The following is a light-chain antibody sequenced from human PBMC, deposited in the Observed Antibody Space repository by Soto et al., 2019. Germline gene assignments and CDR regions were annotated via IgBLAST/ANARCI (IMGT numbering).Light chain of an antibody. J-gene: IGKJ4*01. V-gene: IGKV1-12*01. CDR1: QSISSW. CDR2: AAS. CDR3: QHYNSFPHA. Sequence: DIQMTQSPSSLSVSFGDRVTITWGASQSISSWLAWYQQKQGKAPKLLIYAASSLQSGVPSRFSGSGYGTEFNLTISSLQTEDFATYYCQHYNSFPHAFGEGTKVDIK.